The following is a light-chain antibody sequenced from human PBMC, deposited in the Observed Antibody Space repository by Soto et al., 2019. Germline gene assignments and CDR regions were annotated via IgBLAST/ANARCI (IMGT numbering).Light chain of an antibody. CDR2: DVR. V-gene: IGLV2-14*01. CDR1: SSDVGGYNY. Sequence: QSVLTQPASVSGSPGQSITISCTGTSSDVGGYNYVSWYQQHPGKAPKLMIYDVRNRPSGVSNRFSGSKSGNTASLTISGLQAEDEAEYYCSSYTSSSTLLYVFGAGTKVTVL. J-gene: IGLJ1*01. CDR3: SSYTSSSTLLYV.